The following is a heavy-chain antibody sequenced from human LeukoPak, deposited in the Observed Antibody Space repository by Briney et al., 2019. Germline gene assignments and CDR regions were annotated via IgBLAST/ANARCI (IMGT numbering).Heavy chain of an antibody. CDR1: GYTFTSYG. V-gene: IGHV1-18*01. CDR2: ISAYNGNT. J-gene: IGHJ4*02. CDR3: ARDSLWFGELLFPLGTYYFDY. D-gene: IGHD3-10*01. Sequence: ASVKVSCKASGYTFTSYGISWVRQAPGQGLEWMGWISAYNGNTNYAQKLQGRVTMTTGTSTSTAYIELRSLRSDDTAVYYCARDSLWFGELLFPLGTYYFDYWGQGTLVTVSS.